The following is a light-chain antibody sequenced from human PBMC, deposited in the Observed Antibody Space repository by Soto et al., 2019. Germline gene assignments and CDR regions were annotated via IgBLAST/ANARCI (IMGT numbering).Light chain of an antibody. CDR2: GAS. CDR3: QQYDKFPTT. CDR1: QTIIGSR. V-gene: IGKV3-20*01. Sequence: EIVLTQSPGTLSLSPGESASLACWASQTIIGSRLAWYQQRGGQPPRLLIYGASSRATGIPDRFSGGGSGTHFTLTISRLEPEDFAVYFCQQYDKFPTTFGQGTTLEIK. J-gene: IGKJ5*01.